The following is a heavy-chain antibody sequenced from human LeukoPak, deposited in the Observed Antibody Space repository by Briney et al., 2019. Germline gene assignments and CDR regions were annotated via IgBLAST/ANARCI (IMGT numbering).Heavy chain of an antibody. CDR3: AKGEYYDSSGYYNY. CDR2: ISWNSGSI. J-gene: IGHJ4*02. CDR1: GFTFDDYA. Sequence: GRSLRLSCAASGFTFDDYAMHWVRQAPGKGLEWVSGISWNSGSIGYADSVKGRFTISRDNAKNSLYLQMNSLRAEDTASYYCAKGEYYDSSGYYNYWGQGTLVTVS. V-gene: IGHV3-9*01. D-gene: IGHD3-22*01.